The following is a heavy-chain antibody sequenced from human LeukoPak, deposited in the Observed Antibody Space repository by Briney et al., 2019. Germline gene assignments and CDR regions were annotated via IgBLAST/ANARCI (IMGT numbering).Heavy chain of an antibody. CDR2: ISSSSTHI. J-gene: IGHJ6*03. D-gene: IGHD5-18*01. Sequence: PGGSLRLSCAASGFTFSSYSMNWVRQAPGKGLEWVSSISSSSTHIYYADSVKGRFTMSRDNAKNSLFLQMNSLRAEDTAVYYCARDLGKDTAMATGYYYYYYMDVWGKGTTVTVSS. CDR1: GFTFSSYS. CDR3: ARDLGKDTAMATGYYYYYYMDV. V-gene: IGHV3-21*06.